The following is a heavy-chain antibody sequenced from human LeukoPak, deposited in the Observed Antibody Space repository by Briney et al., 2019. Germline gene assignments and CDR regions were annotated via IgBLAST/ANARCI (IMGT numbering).Heavy chain of an antibody. D-gene: IGHD5-24*01. CDR2: ISYDGSNK. V-gene: IGHV3-30-3*01. CDR3: ARVDGDGYNYGY. J-gene: IGHJ4*02. Sequence: GSLDLSCAASGFPFSSYAMPWAGRAQGKGLEWVAVISYDGSNKYYADSVKGRFTISRDNSKNTLYLQMNSLRAEDTAVYYCARVDGDGYNYGYWGQGTLVTVSS. CDR1: GFPFSSYA.